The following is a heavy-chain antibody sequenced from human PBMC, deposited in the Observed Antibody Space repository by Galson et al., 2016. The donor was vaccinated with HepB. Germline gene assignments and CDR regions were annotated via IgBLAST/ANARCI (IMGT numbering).Heavy chain of an antibody. CDR3: AREGFGGFDI. CDR1: GFTFINYW. CDR2: IKQDGSEK. Sequence: SLRLSCAASGFTFINYWMSWVRQAPGKGLEWVANIKQDGSEKSYVDSVKGRFTVSRDNAKNSLYLQMNSLRAEDTAVYYCAREGFGGFDIWGRGTMVTV. V-gene: IGHV3-7*01. D-gene: IGHD4-23*01. J-gene: IGHJ3*02.